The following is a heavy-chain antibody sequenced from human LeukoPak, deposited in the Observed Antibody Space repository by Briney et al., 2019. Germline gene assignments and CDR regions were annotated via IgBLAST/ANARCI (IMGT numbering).Heavy chain of an antibody. CDR1: GFTFSAYN. CDR2: ISSGSTYM. CDR3: ARDIVHCGGDCYPGRGFDF. D-gene: IGHD2-21*02. J-gene: IGHJ4*02. V-gene: IGHV3-21*01. Sequence: GGSLRLSCAASGFTFSAYNMHWVRQAPGKGLEWVSYISSGSTYMYYADSLKGRFTISRDNAKSSLYLQMNSLRAEDTAVYYCARDIVHCGGDCYPGRGFDFWGQGALVTVSS.